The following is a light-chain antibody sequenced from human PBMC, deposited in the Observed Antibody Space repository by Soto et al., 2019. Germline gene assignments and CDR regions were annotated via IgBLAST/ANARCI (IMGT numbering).Light chain of an antibody. CDR1: QSVTGNY. CDR2: EVD. V-gene: IGKV3-20*01. CDR3: QHYGSPPHT. Sequence: EIVLTESPGTLSLSPGERAILSCRASQSVTGNYVAWHQQKPGQAPRLLIYEVDTRATGISDRFSAGGSGTDFTLTISRLEPEDFALYYCQHYGSPPHTFGGGTQVEIK. J-gene: IGKJ4*01.